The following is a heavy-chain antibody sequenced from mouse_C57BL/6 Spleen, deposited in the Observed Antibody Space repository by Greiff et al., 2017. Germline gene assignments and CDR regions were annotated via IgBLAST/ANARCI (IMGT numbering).Heavy chain of an antibody. D-gene: IGHD2-10*01. J-gene: IGHJ1*03. CDR1: GYTFTSYW. Sequence: VQLQQPGAELVKPGASVKLSCKASGYTFTSYWMQWVKQRPGQGLEWIGEIDPSDSYTNYNQKFKGKATLTVDTSSSTAYMQLSSLTSEDSAVYYCARSYPWYFDVWGTGTTVTVSS. V-gene: IGHV1-50*01. CDR3: ARSYPWYFDV. CDR2: IDPSDSYT.